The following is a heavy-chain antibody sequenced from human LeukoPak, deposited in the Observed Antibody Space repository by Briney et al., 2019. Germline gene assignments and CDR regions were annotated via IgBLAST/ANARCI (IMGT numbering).Heavy chain of an antibody. CDR1: GGSFSGYY. CDR3: ATGRITMVRGVIISGRGKLWYGMDV. V-gene: IGHV4-34*01. Sequence: SETLSLTCAVYGGSFSGYYWSWIRQPPGKGLEWIGEINHSGSTNYNPSLKSRVTISVDTSKNQFSLKLSSVTAADTAVYYCATGRITMVRGVIISGRGKLWYGMDVWGQGTTVTVSS. CDR2: INHSGST. D-gene: IGHD3-10*01. J-gene: IGHJ6*02.